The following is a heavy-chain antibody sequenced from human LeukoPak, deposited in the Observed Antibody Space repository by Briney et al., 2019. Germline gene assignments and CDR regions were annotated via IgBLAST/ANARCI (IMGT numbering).Heavy chain of an antibody. J-gene: IGHJ4*02. CDR2: ISYDGSNK. CDR1: GFTFSSYA. Sequence: PGGSLRLSCAASGFTFSSYAMHWVRQAPGKGLEWVAVISYDGSNKYYADSVKGRFTISRDNSKNTLYLLMNSLRAEDTAVYYCARDRTEMAFDYWGQGTLVTVSS. CDR3: ARDRTEMAFDY. D-gene: IGHD5-24*01. V-gene: IGHV3-30-3*01.